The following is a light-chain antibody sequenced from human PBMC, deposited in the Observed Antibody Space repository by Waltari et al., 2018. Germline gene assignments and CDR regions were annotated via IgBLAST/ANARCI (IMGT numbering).Light chain of an antibody. CDR3: QQYEAFPVT. CDR1: QSGNRW. V-gene: IGKV1-5*03. J-gene: IGKJ1*01. CDR2: KAS. Sequence: TCRASQSGNRWFAWYQQKPGKAPKLLISKASALQNGVAPRFSGGGSGTEFTLTISNLQPDDSSTYYCQQYEAFPVTFGHGTKVEIK.